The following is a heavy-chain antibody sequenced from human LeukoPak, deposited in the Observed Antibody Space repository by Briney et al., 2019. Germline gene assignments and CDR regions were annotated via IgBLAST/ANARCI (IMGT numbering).Heavy chain of an antibody. V-gene: IGHV4-39*07. CDR1: GGSISSSSYY. J-gene: IGHJ5*02. Sequence: SETLSLTCTVSGGSISSSSYYWGWIRQPPGKGLEWIGSIYHSGSTYYNPSLKSRVTISVDTSKNQLSLKLSSVTAADTAVYYCARANSSGYWANWFDPWGQGTLVTVSS. D-gene: IGHD6-19*01. CDR2: IYHSGST. CDR3: ARANSSGYWANWFDP.